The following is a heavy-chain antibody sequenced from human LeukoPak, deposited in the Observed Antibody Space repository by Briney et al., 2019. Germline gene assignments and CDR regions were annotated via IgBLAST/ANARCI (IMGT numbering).Heavy chain of an antibody. CDR1: GFTFSSNW. CDR2: INEDGSTT. CDR3: VRDLGGRSGH. D-gene: IGHD1-26*01. V-gene: IGHV3-74*01. J-gene: IGHJ4*02. Sequence: PXGSLRLSCAASGFTFSSNWMHWVRQAPGKGLVWVSRINEDGSTTNYADSVKGRSTIFRDNAKNTLYLQMNSLRAEDTAVYYCVRDLGGRSGHWGQGTLVTVSS.